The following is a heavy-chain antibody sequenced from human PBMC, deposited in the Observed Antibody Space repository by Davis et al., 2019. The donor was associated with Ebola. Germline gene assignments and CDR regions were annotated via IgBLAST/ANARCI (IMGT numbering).Heavy chain of an antibody. D-gene: IGHD2-2*01. V-gene: IGHV1-8*01. CDR3: ARGSRTIRYYYYGMDV. J-gene: IGHJ6*02. CDR2: MNPNSGNT. CDR1: GYTFTSYD. Sequence: AASVKVSCKASGYTFTSYDINWVRQATGQGLEWMGWMNPNSGNTGYAQKFQGRVTITADKSTSTAYMELSSLRSEDTAVYYCARGSRTIRYYYYGMDVWGQGTTVTVSS.